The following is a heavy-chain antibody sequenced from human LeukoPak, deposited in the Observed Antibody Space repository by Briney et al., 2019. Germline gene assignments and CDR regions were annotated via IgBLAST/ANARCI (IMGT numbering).Heavy chain of an antibody. D-gene: IGHD6-19*01. J-gene: IGHJ1*01. CDR1: GFTISSYG. CDR3: AKDTGMAGRGYFQH. CDR2: ISYDGSNK. V-gene: IGHV3-30*18. Sequence: GRSLRLSCAASGFTISSYGMHWVRQTPGKGLEWVAVISYDGSNKYYADSVKGRFTISRDNSKNTLYLQMNSLRAEDTAVYYCAKDTGMAGRGYFQHWGQGTLVTVSS.